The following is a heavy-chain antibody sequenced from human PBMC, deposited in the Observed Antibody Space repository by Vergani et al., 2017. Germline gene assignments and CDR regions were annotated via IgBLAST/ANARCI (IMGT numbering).Heavy chain of an antibody. J-gene: IGHJ6*02. CDR1: GFTFSSCS. CDR3: ARDSGYCSGGSCYYYGMDV. V-gene: IGHV3-21*01. D-gene: IGHD2-15*01. CDR2: ITSSSSYI. Sequence: EVQLVESGGGLVKPGGSLRLSCAASGFTFSSCSINWVRQAPGRGLEWVSSITSSSSYIYYADSVKGRFTISRDNAKNSLYLQMNSLRAEDTAVYYCARDSGYCSGGSCYYYGMDVWGQGTTVTVSS.